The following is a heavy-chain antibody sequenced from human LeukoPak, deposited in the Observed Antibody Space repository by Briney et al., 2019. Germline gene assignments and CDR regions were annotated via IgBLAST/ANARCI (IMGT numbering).Heavy chain of an antibody. V-gene: IGHV3-48*03. D-gene: IGHD6-19*01. Sequence: PGGSLRLSCAASGFTFSSYEMNWVRQAPGKGLEWVSYISSSDGTRTYADSVRGRFTISRDNAKSSLYLAMNSLRAEDTAVYYCAREIVSAVAGNFDYWGQGTLVTVSS. CDR2: ISSSDGTR. J-gene: IGHJ4*02. CDR3: AREIVSAVAGNFDY. CDR1: GFTFSSYE.